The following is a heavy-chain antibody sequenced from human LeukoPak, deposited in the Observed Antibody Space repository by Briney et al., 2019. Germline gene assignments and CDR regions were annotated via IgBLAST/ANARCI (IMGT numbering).Heavy chain of an antibody. D-gene: IGHD3-22*01. CDR1: GFTFSSYA. V-gene: IGHV3-7*04. J-gene: IGHJ4*02. CDR2: LKQDGSEK. Sequence: PGGSLRLSCAASGFTFSSYAMSWVRQAPGKGLEWVANLKQDGSEKYYVDSVKGRFTISRDNAKNSLYLQMNSLRAEDTAVYYCARGPRDYYDSSGQNYFDYWGQGTLVTVSS. CDR3: ARGPRDYYDSSGQNYFDY.